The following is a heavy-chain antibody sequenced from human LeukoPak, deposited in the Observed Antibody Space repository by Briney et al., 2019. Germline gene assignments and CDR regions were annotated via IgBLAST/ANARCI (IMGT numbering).Heavy chain of an antibody. J-gene: IGHJ4*02. CDR1: GFTFSSYG. Sequence: QSGGSLRLSCAVSGFTFSSYGMHWVRQAPGKGLEWVAFIRYDGSNKYYADSVKGRFTISRDNSKNTLYLQMNSLRAEDTAVYYCAKDSRSVVVTVDPYYCDYWGQGTLVTVSS. CDR3: AKDSRSVVVTVDPYYCDY. CDR2: IRYDGSNK. V-gene: IGHV3-30*02. D-gene: IGHD2-21*02.